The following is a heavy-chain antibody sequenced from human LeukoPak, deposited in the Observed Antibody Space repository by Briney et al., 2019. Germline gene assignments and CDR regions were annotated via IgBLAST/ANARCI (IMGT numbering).Heavy chain of an antibody. Sequence: AGGSLRLSCAASGFTFSDYYMSWIRQAPGKGLEWVSYISTSGSNTYYADSVKGRFTISRDNAKNSLYLQMNSLRAEDTAVYYCARAPPLAYCGGDCPPYYFDYWGQGTLVTVSS. V-gene: IGHV3-11*01. CDR2: ISTSGSNT. J-gene: IGHJ4*02. D-gene: IGHD2-21*02. CDR1: GFTFSDYY. CDR3: ARAPPLAYCGGDCPPYYFDY.